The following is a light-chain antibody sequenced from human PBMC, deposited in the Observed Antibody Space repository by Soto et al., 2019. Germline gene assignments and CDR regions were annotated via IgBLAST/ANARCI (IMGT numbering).Light chain of an antibody. CDR2: DAS. V-gene: IGKV3-15*01. CDR3: HQYGSFSIP. CDR1: QSVTNK. Sequence: EMLMTQSPATLSVSPGERVSLSCWASQSVTNKLAWYQQRPGQPPRLLLYDASTRATGVPATFSGSGSGTDFTLTISRLEPEDFAVYYCHQYGSFSIPFGQGTHWRL. J-gene: IGKJ5*01.